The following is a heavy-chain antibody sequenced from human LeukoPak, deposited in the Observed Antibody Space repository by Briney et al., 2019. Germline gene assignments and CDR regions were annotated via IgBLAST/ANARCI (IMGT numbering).Heavy chain of an antibody. V-gene: IGHV3-21*01. CDR3: VKKGPVISTVWFDC. Sequence: PGGSLRLSCAASGFTFSSYSMNWVRQAPGRGLEWVSSIDSSSRYIYYADSVKGRFTISRDNAKKSLYLQMNSLRAEDTAVYYCVKKGPVISTVWFDCWGQGTLVTVSS. CDR2: IDSSSRYI. CDR1: GFTFSSYS. J-gene: IGHJ4*02. D-gene: IGHD2-8*02.